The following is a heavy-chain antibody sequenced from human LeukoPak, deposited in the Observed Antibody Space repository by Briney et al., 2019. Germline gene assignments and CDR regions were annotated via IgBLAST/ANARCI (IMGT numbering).Heavy chain of an antibody. CDR1: GGSISSGGYY. V-gene: IGHV4-61*08. CDR3: ARHSGYAGYGWFDP. CDR2: IYYSGST. Sequence: SETLSLTCTVSGGSISSGGYYWSWIRQPPGKGLEWIGYIYYSGSTNYNPSLKSRVTISVDTSKNQFSLKLSSVTAADTAVYYCARHSGYAGYGWFDPWGQGTLVTVSS. J-gene: IGHJ5*02. D-gene: IGHD5-12*01.